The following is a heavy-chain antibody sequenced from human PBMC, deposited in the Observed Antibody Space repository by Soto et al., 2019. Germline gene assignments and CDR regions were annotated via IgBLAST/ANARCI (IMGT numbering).Heavy chain of an antibody. J-gene: IGHJ4*02. CDR2: ISYTGST. CDR1: GGSISRYD. CDR3: ARVRLSTVTSTYYFDY. V-gene: IGHV4-59*01. D-gene: IGHD4-17*01. Sequence: LSLTCSVSGGSISRYDWSWIRQPPGKGLDWIGYISYTGSTNYNPSLKSRVSISVDTSKNHFSLKLTSVTAADTAVYYCARVRLSTVTSTYYFDYWGQGTLVKVSS.